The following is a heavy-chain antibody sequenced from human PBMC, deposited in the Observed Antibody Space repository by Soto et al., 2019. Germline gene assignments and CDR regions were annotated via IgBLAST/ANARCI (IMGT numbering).Heavy chain of an antibody. CDR2: MFHSGST. D-gene: IGHD3-9*01. Sequence: SETLSLTCTVSGGSISSGDYNWGWIRQPPGKGLEWIASMFHSGSTYYNPSLKSRVTISINTSKNQFSLKLSSVTAADTAVYYCASYYDILTGYFFDYWGQGTLVTVSS. V-gene: IGHV4-39*01. CDR3: ASYYDILTGYFFDY. CDR1: GGSISSGDYN. J-gene: IGHJ4*02.